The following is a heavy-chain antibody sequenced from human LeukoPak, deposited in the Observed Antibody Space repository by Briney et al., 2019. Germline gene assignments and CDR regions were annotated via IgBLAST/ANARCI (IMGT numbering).Heavy chain of an antibody. Sequence: GGSLRLSCAASGFTFDDYAMHWVRQAPGKDLEWVSGISWNSGNIGYADSVKGRFTISRDNAKNSLYLQMNRLRAEDTALYFCAKGPNYYGSGSLDYWGQGTLVSVSS. J-gene: IGHJ4*02. CDR3: AKGPNYYGSGSLDY. V-gene: IGHV3-9*01. CDR1: GFTFDDYA. CDR2: ISWNSGNI. D-gene: IGHD3-10*01.